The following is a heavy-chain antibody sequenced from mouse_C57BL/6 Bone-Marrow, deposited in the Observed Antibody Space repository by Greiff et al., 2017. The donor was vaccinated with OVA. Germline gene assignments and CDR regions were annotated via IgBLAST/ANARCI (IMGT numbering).Heavy chain of an antibody. J-gene: IGHJ4*01. CDR2: ISSGGDYI. V-gene: IGHV5-9-1*02. CDR3: TRDLCRDYAMDY. D-gene: IGHD2-3*01. Sequence: EVKVVESGEGLVKPGGSLKLSCAASGFTFSSYAMSWVRQTPEKRLEWVAYISSGGDYIYYADTVKGRFTISRDNARNTLYLQMSSLKSEDTAMYYCTRDLCRDYAMDYWGQGTSVTVSS. CDR1: GFTFSSYA.